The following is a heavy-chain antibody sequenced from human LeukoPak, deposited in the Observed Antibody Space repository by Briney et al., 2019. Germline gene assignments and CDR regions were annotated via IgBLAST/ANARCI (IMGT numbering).Heavy chain of an antibody. V-gene: IGHV4-34*01. D-gene: IGHD5-12*01. CDR3: ARGMGYSRHWFDP. Sequence: PSETLSLTCAVYGGSFSGYYWSWIRQPPGKGLEWIGEINHSGSTNYNPSLKSRVTTSVDTSKNQFSLKLSSVTAADTAVYYCARGMGYSRHWFDPWGQGTLVTVSS. J-gene: IGHJ5*02. CDR1: GGSFSGYY. CDR2: INHSGST.